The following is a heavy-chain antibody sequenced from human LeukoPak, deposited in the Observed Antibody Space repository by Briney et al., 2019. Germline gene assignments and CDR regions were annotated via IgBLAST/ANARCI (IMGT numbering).Heavy chain of an antibody. D-gene: IGHD3-16*01. CDR2: IWYDGMNK. Sequence: GGSLRLSCAASGFTFSSYGMHWVRQAPGKGLEWVAVIWYDGMNKYYADSVEGRFTISRDNSKDTVFLQMNSLRAEDTAVYYCARDFGPYGMDVWGQGTAVTVSS. CDR1: GFTFSSYG. CDR3: ARDFGPYGMDV. V-gene: IGHV3-33*01. J-gene: IGHJ6*02.